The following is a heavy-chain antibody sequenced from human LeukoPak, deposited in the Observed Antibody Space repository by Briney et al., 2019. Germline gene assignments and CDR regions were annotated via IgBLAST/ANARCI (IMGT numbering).Heavy chain of an antibody. Sequence: ASVKVSCKASGYIFSSYYMYWVRQAPGQGLEWMGIINPSGGSIRYAQKFQGRVTMARDTSTSTVYMELSSLRSEDTAVYYCARGRNYYDSSGYYYEGDAFDIWGQGTMVTVSS. CDR3: ARGRNYYDSSGYYYEGDAFDI. D-gene: IGHD3-22*01. V-gene: IGHV1-46*01. CDR1: GYIFSSYY. J-gene: IGHJ3*02. CDR2: INPSGGSI.